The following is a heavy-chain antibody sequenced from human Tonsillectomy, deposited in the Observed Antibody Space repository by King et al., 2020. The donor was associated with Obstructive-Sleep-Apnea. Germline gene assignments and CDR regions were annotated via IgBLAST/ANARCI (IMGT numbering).Heavy chain of an antibody. CDR2: IFYRSKWYS. CDR3: ARVLYDTSWSTFDI. J-gene: IGHJ3*02. Sequence: VQLQQSGPVLVKPSQTLSLTCAISGDSVSSKSVAWNWIRQSPSRGLECLGRIFYRSKWYSDYAVSVKSRITINPDTFRNQFSLQLNSVAPEDTAVYSCARVLYDTSWSTFDIWGQGTMVTVSS. V-gene: IGHV6-1*01. D-gene: IGHD3-22*01. CDR1: GDSVSSKSVA.